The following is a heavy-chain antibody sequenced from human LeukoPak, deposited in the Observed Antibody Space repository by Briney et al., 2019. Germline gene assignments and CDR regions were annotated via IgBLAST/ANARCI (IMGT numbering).Heavy chain of an antibody. Sequence: PGGSQRLSCAASGFTFDDYAMHWVRQTPGKGLEWVSSISWDGGISVYADSVKGRFTISRDNAKSSLYLEMSALTPEDTALYFCIKDLRLDLHSDTFDIWGQRRMVTVSS. J-gene: IGHJ3*02. CDR2: ISWDGGIS. CDR3: IKDLRLDLHSDTFDI. V-gene: IGHV3-9*01. D-gene: IGHD1-7*01. CDR1: GFTFDDYA.